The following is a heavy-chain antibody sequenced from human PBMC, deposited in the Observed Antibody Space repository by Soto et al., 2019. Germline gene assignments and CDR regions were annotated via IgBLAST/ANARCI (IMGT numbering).Heavy chain of an antibody. J-gene: IGHJ4*02. Sequence: EVQLLESGGGLVQPGGSLRLSCAASGFTFSSYAMSWVRQAPGKGLEWVSAISGTGGNTYYADSVKGRFTISRGNSRNTLHLQMNSLRAEDMAIYYCAKFFVETGGSSGWPWSFHFWGQGTLVTVSS. CDR3: AKFFVETGGSSGWPWSFHF. D-gene: IGHD6-25*01. CDR1: GFTFSSYA. CDR2: ISGTGGNT. V-gene: IGHV3-23*01.